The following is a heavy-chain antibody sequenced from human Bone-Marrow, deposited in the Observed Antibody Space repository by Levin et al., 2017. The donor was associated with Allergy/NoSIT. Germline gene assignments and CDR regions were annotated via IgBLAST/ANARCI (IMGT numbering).Heavy chain of an antibody. CDR2: MNPNNGDT. Sequence: ASVKVSCKASGYLFTVYYIHWVRQAPGQGLEWMGRMNPNNGDTTYAQKLQGRVTMTRDTSITTAYMELRNLRPDDTAVYYCASPFVWTVAESTPWGQGTLVTVSS. V-gene: IGHV1-2*06. D-gene: IGHD6-19*01. CDR1: GYLFTVYY. CDR3: ASPFVWTVAESTP. J-gene: IGHJ5*02.